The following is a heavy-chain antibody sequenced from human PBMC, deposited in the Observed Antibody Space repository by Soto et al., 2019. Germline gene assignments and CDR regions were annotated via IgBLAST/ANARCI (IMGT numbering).Heavy chain of an antibody. D-gene: IGHD2-2*01. V-gene: IGHV4-30-4*01. CDR1: GGSISSGDYY. J-gene: IGHJ6*02. CDR2: IYYSGST. CDR3: ARVVAVPAAIRPYDHGMDV. Sequence: SETLSLTCTVSGGSISSGDYYWSWIRQPPGKGLEWIGYIYYSGSTYYNPSLKSRVTMSVDTSKNQFSLKLSSVTAADTAVYYCARVVAVPAAIRPYDHGMDVWGQGTKVTVSS.